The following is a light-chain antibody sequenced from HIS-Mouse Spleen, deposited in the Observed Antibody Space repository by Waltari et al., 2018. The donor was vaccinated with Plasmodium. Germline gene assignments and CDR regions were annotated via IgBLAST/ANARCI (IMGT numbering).Light chain of an antibody. CDR2: GAS. CDR1: QSVSSN. Sequence: EIVMTQSPATLSVSPGERATLSCRASQSVSSNLAWYQQKPGQAPRRLIYGASTRATVIPARFSGSGSGTAFTLTISSLQSEDFAVYYCQQYNNWSFTFGPGTKVDIK. CDR3: QQYNNWSFT. J-gene: IGKJ3*01. V-gene: IGKV3-15*01.